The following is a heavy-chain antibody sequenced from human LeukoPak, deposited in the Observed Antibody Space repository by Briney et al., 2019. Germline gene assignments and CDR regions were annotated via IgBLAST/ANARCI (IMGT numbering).Heavy chain of an antibody. CDR1: GFTFSSYA. Sequence: GGSLRLSCAASGFTFSSYAMSWVRQAPGKGLEWVSAISGSGGSTYYADSVKGRFTISRDNSKLYLQMNSLRAEDTALYYCAKDWAYSIDAFDIWGQGTMVTVSS. D-gene: IGHD3-16*01. J-gene: IGHJ3*02. CDR2: ISGSGGST. V-gene: IGHV3-23*01. CDR3: AKDWAYSIDAFDI.